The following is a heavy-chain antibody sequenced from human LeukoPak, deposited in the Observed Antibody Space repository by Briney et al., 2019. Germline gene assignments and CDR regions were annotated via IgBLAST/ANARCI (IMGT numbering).Heavy chain of an antibody. Sequence: GGSLRLSCAASGFPFDDYAMHWVRQAPGKGLEGVSGITWNSGNIGYADSVKGRLTISRDDAKNSLFLQMNSLRAEDTAVYYCARDVGAVLGEVYFDYWGQGTLVTVSS. J-gene: IGHJ4*02. CDR3: ARDVGAVLGEVYFDY. CDR1: GFPFDDYA. D-gene: IGHD3-16*01. CDR2: ITWNSGNI. V-gene: IGHV3-9*01.